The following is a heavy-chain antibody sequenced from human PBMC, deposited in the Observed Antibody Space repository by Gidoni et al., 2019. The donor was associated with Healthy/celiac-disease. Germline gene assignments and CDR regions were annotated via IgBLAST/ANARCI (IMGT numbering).Heavy chain of an antibody. D-gene: IGHD3-10*01. CDR3: AKDLAPVLRWFGELGYWHAFDI. J-gene: IGHJ3*02. CDR1: GFTLSRYA. V-gene: IGHV3-23*01. Sequence: EVQLLESGVGFVQPGVSLRLSCAASGFTLSRYALSLVRQAPGKGLEWVSAISGSGGSTYYEDSVKGRFTISRDNSKNTLYLQMNSLRAEDTAVYYCAKDLAPVLRWFGELGYWHAFDIWGQGTMVTVSS. CDR2: ISGSGGST.